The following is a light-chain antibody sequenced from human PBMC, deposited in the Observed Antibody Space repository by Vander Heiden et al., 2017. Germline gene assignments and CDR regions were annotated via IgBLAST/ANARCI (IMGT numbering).Light chain of an antibody. CDR2: AAS. Sequence: DIKMTQSPSSLSVSVGDRVTITCRASQSISSYLNWYQQKPGKAPKLLIYAASSLQSGVPSRFSGSGSGTDFTLTISSLQPEDFATYYCQQSYSTPLTFGGGTKVEIK. V-gene: IGKV1-39*01. CDR3: QQSYSTPLT. CDR1: QSISSY. J-gene: IGKJ4*01.